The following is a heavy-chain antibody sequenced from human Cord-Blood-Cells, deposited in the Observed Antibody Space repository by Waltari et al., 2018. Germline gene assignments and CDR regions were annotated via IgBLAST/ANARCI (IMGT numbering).Heavy chain of an antibody. J-gene: IGHJ4*02. Sequence: QVQLVQSGAEVKKPGSSVKVSCKASGGTFSSYAISWVRPAPGQGLEWMGGIIPIFGTANYAQKFQGRVTITADESTSTAYMELSSLRSEDTAVYYCARDPEDYYYDSSGYYDYWGQGTLVTVSS. D-gene: IGHD3-22*01. CDR3: ARDPEDYYYDSSGYYDY. CDR2: IIPIFGTA. V-gene: IGHV1-69*01. CDR1: GGTFSSYA.